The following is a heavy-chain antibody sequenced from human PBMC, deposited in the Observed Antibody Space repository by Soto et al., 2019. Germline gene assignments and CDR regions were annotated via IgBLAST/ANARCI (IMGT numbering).Heavy chain of an antibody. J-gene: IGHJ4*02. CDR2: ISYSGNT. D-gene: IGHD6-19*01. CDR1: GGSISSRDYY. CDR3: ARGSGQWLPPGY. Sequence: KASETLSLTCTVSGGSISSRDYYWSWIRQPPGRGLEWIGYISYSGNTYYNPSLKSRLLISVDTSKNQFSLSLTSMTTADTAVYYCARGSGQWLPPGYWGQGALVTVSS. V-gene: IGHV4-30-4*01.